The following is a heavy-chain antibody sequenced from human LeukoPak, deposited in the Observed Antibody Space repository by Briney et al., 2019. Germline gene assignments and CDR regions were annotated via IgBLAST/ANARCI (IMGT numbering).Heavy chain of an antibody. J-gene: IGHJ4*02. V-gene: IGHV4-61*08. D-gene: IGHD6-19*01. CDR1: GGSISSGDYY. CDR3: ARDDAEAGSRGINY. CDR2: IYYSGST. Sequence: SETLSLTCTVSGGSISSGDYYWSWIRQPPGKGLEWIGYIYYSGSTNYNPSLKSRVTISVDTSKNQFSLKLSSVTAADTAVYYCARDDAEAGSRGINYWGQGTLVTVSS.